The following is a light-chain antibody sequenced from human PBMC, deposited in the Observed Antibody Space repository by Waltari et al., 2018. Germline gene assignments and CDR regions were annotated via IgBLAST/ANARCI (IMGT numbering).Light chain of an antibody. CDR1: EFEKKY. V-gene: IGLV3-1*01. Sequence: SYDLTQSPSVSVSPGQTATSTCSGVEFEKKYDCWYQQKPGQSPVLVIYQDVRRPPEIPERFSGSNSGNTATLTISGTQPMDEADYYCQAWDSGVAGVFGTGTKVTVL. J-gene: IGLJ1*01. CDR2: QDV. CDR3: QAWDSGVAGV.